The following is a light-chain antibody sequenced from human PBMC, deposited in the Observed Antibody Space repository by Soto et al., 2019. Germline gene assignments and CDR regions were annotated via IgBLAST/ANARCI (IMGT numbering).Light chain of an antibody. CDR2: DAS. CDR1: QSISSW. CDR3: QQYNSYSPT. Sequence: DIQMTQSPSTLSASVGDRVTITCRASQSISSWLAWYQQEPGKAPQLLIYDASTLESGVPSTFSGSGSGTEFTLTISSLQPDDFATYYCQQYNSYSPTFGQGTKVDIK. V-gene: IGKV1-5*01. J-gene: IGKJ1*01.